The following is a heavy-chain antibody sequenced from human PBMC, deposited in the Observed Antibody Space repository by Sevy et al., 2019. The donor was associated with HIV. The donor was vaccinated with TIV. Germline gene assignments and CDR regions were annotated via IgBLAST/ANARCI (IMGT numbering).Heavy chain of an antibody. CDR1: GFTFSTSW. CDR3: AGPRFDP. J-gene: IGHJ5*02. V-gene: IGHV3-7*01. Sequence: GGSPRLSCAASGFTFSTSWMHWVRQAPGKGLEWVANINQDASEIYYVDSVKGRFTISRDNAKNSLYLQMNSLRVEDTAVYSCAGPRFDPWGQGTLVTVSS. CDR2: INQDASEI.